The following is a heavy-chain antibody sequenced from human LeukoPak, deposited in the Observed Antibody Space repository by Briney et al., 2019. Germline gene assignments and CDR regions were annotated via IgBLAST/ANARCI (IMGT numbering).Heavy chain of an antibody. J-gene: IGHJ5*02. V-gene: IGHV1-24*01. Sequence: PWAPVKVSCKVSGYTLTELSMHWVRQAPGKGLEWMGGFDPEDGETIYAQKFRGRVTMTEDTSTDTAYMELSSLRSEDTAVYYCAAGSIVVVPAAATFDPWGQGTLVTVSS. D-gene: IGHD2-2*01. CDR2: FDPEDGET. CDR3: AAGSIVVVPAAATFDP. CDR1: GYTLTELS.